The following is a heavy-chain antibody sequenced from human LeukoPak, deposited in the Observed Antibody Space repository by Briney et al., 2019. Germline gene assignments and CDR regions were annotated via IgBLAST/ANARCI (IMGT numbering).Heavy chain of an antibody. CDR3: AKDLGWVVVTAADY. D-gene: IGHD2-21*02. J-gene: IGHJ4*02. CDR1: GSTFSSYG. Sequence: GGSLRPSCAASGSTFSSYGMHWVRQAPGKGLEWVAVISYDGSNKYYADSVKGRFTISRDNSKNTLYLQMNSLRAEDTAVYYCAKDLGWVVVTAADYWGQGTLVTVSS. CDR2: ISYDGSNK. V-gene: IGHV3-30*18.